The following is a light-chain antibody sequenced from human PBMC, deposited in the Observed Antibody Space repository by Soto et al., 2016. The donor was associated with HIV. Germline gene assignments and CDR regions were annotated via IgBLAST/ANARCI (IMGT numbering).Light chain of an antibody. CDR1: QGISTW. CDR3: QQSQSHT. J-gene: IGKJ2*01. V-gene: IGKV1-5*03. CDR2: KAS. Sequence: DIQMTQSPSTLSASVGDRVTITCRASQGISTWLAWYQQKPGKAPKLLIYKASSLESGVPSRFSGSGSGTEFTLTISSLQPDDFATYYCQQSQSHTFGQGTKLEIK.